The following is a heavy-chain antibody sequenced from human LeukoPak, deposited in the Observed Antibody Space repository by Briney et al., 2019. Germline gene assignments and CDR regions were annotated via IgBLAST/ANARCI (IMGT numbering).Heavy chain of an antibody. D-gene: IGHD3-22*01. J-gene: IGHJ4*02. V-gene: IGHV3-48*03. CDR3: AGQYYYDSSGYYD. CDR1: GFTFSSYE. CDR2: ISSSGSTI. Sequence: PGGSLRLSCAASGFTFSSYEMNWVRQAPGKGLEWVSYISSSGSTIYYAHSVKGRFTISRDNDKNSLYLQMNSRRAEDTAVYYCAGQYYYDSSGYYDWGQGTLVTVSS.